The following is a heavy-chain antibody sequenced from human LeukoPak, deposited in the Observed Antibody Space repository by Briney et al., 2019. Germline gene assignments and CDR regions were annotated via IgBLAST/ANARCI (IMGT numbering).Heavy chain of an antibody. CDR3: VTMKQDRYDSRGPFDS. J-gene: IGHJ4*02. V-gene: IGHV1-24*01. D-gene: IGHD3-22*01. CDR2: YDPEEGVT. CDR1: DHTLNQVA. Sequence: VSVKVSCKVSDHTLNQVAIHWVRQAPGKGPEWMGGYDPEEGVTIYAEKFQDRVTMIEDTSTETAYMELSSLRYADTAVYFCVTMKQDRYDSRGPFDSWGQGSLVTVSS.